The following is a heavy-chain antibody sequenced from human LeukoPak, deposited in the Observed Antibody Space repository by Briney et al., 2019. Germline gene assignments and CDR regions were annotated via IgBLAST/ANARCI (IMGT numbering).Heavy chain of an antibody. CDR3: AKGLQEHYYYYYMDV. D-gene: IGHD4-11*01. CDR2: ISGSGGSI. Sequence: GGSLRLSCAASGSTFSYYAMNWVRQAPGKGLEWVSVISGSGGSIYYADSVKGRFTISRDKSKNTLYLQMNSLRAEDTAVYYCAKGLQEHYYYYYMDVWGKGTTVTVSS. CDR1: GSTFSYYA. V-gene: IGHV3-23*01. J-gene: IGHJ6*03.